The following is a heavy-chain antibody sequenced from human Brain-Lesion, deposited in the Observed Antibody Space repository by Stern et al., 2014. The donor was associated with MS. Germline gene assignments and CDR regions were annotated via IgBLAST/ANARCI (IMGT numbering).Heavy chain of an antibody. CDR3: AREPNYDFWSGRPSHYHYYYGMDV. CDR1: GDTVSTYNID. CDR2: TYYRSKWYN. Sequence: QVQLQQSGPGLVKPSQTLSLTCAISGDTVSTYNIDWSCLRQSPSRGLVWLVSTYYRSKWYNDYAITVESPLSINQDTSQHQMSLQLKSVTPDDTAVYYCAREPNYDFWSGRPSHYHYYYGMDVWGQGTTVTVSS. V-gene: IGHV6-1*01. J-gene: IGHJ6*02. D-gene: IGHD3-3*01.